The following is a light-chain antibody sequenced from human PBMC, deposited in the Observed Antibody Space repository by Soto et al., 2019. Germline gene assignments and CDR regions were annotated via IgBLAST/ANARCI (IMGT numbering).Light chain of an antibody. CDR2: GAS. Sequence: IQLTQSPSSLSASVGDRVTITCRASQGIINYLAWYQQKPGKAPKLLIYGASTLQSGVPSRCGSAGSGTDFNITVSSLQDADFATCYCQPSSMYPPPFGPGTTLDIK. CDR1: QGIINY. CDR3: QPSSMYPPP. J-gene: IGKJ3*01. V-gene: IGKV1-9*01.